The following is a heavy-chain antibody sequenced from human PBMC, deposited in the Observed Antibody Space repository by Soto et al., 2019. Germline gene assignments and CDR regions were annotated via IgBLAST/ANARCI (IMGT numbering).Heavy chain of an antibody. CDR1: GFTFSSYA. Sequence: GGSLRLSCAASGFTFSSYAMSWVRQAPGKGLQWVSSISDSGGSYADSVKGRFTISRDNSKNTLYLQMNSLRAEDTAVYYCAKGGCISTTCRGFDP. CDR2: ISDSGGS. V-gene: IGHV3-23*01. D-gene: IGHD2-2*01. CDR3: AKGGCISTTCRGFDP. J-gene: IGHJ5*02.